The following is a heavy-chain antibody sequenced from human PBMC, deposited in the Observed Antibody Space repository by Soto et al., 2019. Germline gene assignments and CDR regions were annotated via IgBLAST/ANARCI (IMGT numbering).Heavy chain of an antibody. D-gene: IGHD4-17*01. CDR2: ISSSSSYT. J-gene: IGHJ4*02. CDR3: ARDDAEHDYGDYVDY. CDR1: GFTFSDYY. V-gene: IGHV3-11*06. Sequence: RRLSCAASGFTFSDYYMSWIRQAPGKGLEWVSYISSSSSYTNYADSVKGRFTISRDNAKNSLYLQMNSLRAEDTAVYYCARDDAEHDYGDYVDYCGPGTLVTGSS.